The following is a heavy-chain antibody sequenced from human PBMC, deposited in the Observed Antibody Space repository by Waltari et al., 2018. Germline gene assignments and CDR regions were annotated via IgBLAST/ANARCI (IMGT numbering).Heavy chain of an antibody. CDR3: VSYPIFQGAVDAFDI. CDR2: ISDDGSST. J-gene: IGHJ3*02. D-gene: IGHD3-3*02. V-gene: IGHV3-30*03. Sequence: QVQLVESGGGVVQPGRCLRLSCAASGSTVSPYGMHWVRQAPGKGLEWVAVISDDGSSTYYGDSVKGRFTLSRDNSRNTLNLQMNRLRTEDTAMYYCVSYPIFQGAVDAFDIWGQGTMVTVSS. CDR1: GSTVSPYG.